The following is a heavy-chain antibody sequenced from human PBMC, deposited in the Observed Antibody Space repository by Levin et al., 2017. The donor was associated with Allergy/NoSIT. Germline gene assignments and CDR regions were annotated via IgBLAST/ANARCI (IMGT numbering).Heavy chain of an antibody. D-gene: IGHD3-3*01. CDR1: GGSVSSGSYY. J-gene: IGHJ6*02. CDR3: ARELAIFGVVSRLDYYYGMDV. CDR2: IYYSGST. Sequence: PSQTLSLTCTVSGGSVSSGSYYWSWIRQPPGKGLEWIGYIYYSGSTNYNPSLKSRVTISVDTSKNQFSLKLSSVTAADTAVYYCARELAIFGVVSRLDYYYGMDVWGQGTTVTVSS. V-gene: IGHV4-61*01.